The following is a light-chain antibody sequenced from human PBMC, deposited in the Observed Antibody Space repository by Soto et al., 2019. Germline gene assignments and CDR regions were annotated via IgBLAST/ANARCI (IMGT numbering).Light chain of an antibody. Sequence: DIQMTQSPSSLSASVGDRVTITCRASQGISNYLAWYQQKPGKVPKLLIYAASTLHSGVPSWFSGSGSGTDFTITISSLQPEDVATYYSQRYNCALWTFGQGTKVEIK. CDR1: QGISNY. CDR3: QRYNCALWT. V-gene: IGKV1-27*01. CDR2: AAS. J-gene: IGKJ1*01.